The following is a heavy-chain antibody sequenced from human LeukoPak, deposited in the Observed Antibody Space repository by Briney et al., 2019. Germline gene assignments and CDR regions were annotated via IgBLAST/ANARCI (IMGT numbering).Heavy chain of an antibody. CDR2: TRNKANSFTT. CDR3: VRGPPCGRGACPSLYDYYMDV. CDR1: GFTFSDHY. D-gene: IGHD1-26*01. Sequence: GGSLRLSCAASGFTFSDHYMDWVRQAPGKGLEWLGRTRNKANSFTTEYAASVKGRFTMSRDDSKNSLYLQMSSLKTGDTAVYYCVRGPPCGRGACPSLYDYYMDVWGKGTTVTVSS. V-gene: IGHV3-72*01. J-gene: IGHJ6*03.